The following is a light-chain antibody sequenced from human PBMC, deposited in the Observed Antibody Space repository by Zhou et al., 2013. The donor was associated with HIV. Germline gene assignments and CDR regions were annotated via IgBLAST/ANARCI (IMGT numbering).Light chain of an antibody. CDR1: QAIRND. CDR3: LQGYNYPYT. CDR2: AGS. V-gene: IGKV1-6*02. J-gene: IGKJ2*01. Sequence: IQMTQFPASLSASVGDRITITCRASQAIRNDLGWYQKKPGKAPKLLIYAGSILYSGVPSRFSGSASDTDFTLTITSLQPDDFATYFCLQGYNYPYTFGQGTKVDVK.